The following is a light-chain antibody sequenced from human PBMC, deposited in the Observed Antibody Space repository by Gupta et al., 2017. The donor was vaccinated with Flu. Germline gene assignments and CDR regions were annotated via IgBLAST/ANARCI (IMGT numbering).Light chain of an antibody. V-gene: IGLV2-11*03. J-gene: IGLJ1*01. CDR1: SSDVGGYNY. CDR3: CSYAGNYKDV. CDR2: DVS. Sequence: SSDVGGYNYVPWYQRHPGKAPKVMIYDVSKRPSGVPDRFSGSKSGNTASLTISGLQAEDEADYYCCSYAGNYKDVFGTGTKVTVL.